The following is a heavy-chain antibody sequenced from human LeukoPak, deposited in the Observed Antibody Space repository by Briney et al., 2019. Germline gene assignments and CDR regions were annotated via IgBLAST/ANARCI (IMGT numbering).Heavy chain of an antibody. D-gene: IGHD6-6*01. Sequence: GASVKVSCKASGYTFTSYDINWVRQATGQGLEWMGWMNPNSGNTGYAQKFQGRVTMTRNTSISTAYMELSRLRSEDTAVYYCARGDSSSSTRYYYYYYMDVWGKGTTVTVSS. V-gene: IGHV1-8*01. J-gene: IGHJ6*03. CDR1: GYTFTSYD. CDR3: ARGDSSSSTRYYYYYYMDV. CDR2: MNPNSGNT.